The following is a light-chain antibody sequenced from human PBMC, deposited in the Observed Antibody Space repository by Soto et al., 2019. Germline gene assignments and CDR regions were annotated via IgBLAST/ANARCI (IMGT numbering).Light chain of an antibody. V-gene: IGKV1-39*01. Sequence: IMIKQSPSSLSASVGDRVTITCRASQSISSYLNWYQQKPGKAPKLLIYAASSLQSGVPSRFSGSGSGTDFTLTISSLQPEDFATYYCQQSYSTTPTFGQGPKV. J-gene: IGKJ1*01. CDR1: QSISSY. CDR3: QQSYSTTPT. CDR2: AAS.